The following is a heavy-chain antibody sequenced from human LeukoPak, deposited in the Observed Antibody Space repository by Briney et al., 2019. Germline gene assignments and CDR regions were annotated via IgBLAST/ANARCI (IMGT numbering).Heavy chain of an antibody. CDR2: ISSSSSYI. CDR1: GFTFSSYS. J-gene: IGHJ4*02. D-gene: IGHD3-22*01. V-gene: IGHV3-21*01. CDR3: ATLRGYDSSGYSD. Sequence: KPGGSLRLSXAASGFTFSSYSMNWVRQAPGKGLEWVSSISSSSSYIYYADSVKGRFTISRDNAKNSLYLQMNSLRAEDTAVYYCATLRGYDSSGYSDWGQGTLVTVSS.